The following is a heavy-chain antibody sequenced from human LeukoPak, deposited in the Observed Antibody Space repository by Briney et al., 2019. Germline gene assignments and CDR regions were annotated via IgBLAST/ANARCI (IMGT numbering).Heavy chain of an antibody. J-gene: IGHJ4*02. Sequence: PGRSLRLSCAASGFTFDDYAMHWVRQAPGKGLEWVSGISWNSGSIGYADSVKGRFTISRDNAKNSLYLQMNSLRAEDTALYYCAKSSSSMVRGALYYFDYWGQGTLVTVSS. CDR1: GFTFDDYA. CDR3: AKSSSSMVRGALYYFDY. CDR2: ISWNSGSI. D-gene: IGHD3-10*01. V-gene: IGHV3-9*01.